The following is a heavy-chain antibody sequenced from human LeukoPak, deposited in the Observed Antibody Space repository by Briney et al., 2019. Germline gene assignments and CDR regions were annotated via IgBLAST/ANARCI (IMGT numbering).Heavy chain of an antibody. CDR1: GYTFSSYD. V-gene: IGHV1-8*01. J-gene: IGHJ4*02. D-gene: IGHD2-2*01. CDR3: TRAIRNQLLSEY. Sequence: ASVKVSFGTSGYTFSSYDVSWLRLAPGQGLERMGWMNLNSGNTGYAQEFQGRVTLTGDTYISTADMELSSLMSDDTAVYYCTRAIRNQLLSEYWGQGTLVPVSS. CDR2: MNLNSGNT.